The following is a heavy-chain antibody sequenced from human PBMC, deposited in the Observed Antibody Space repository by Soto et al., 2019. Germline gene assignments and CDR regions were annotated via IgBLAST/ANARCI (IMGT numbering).Heavy chain of an antibody. CDR3: AAESPKYYYYGMDV. Sequence: SVKVSCKASGFTFTSSAVQWVRQARGQRLEWIGWIVVGSGNTNYAQKFQERVTITRDMSTSTAYMELSSLRSEDTAVYFCAAESPKYYYYGMDVWGQGTTVTVSS. CDR1: GFTFTSSA. CDR2: IVVGSGNT. V-gene: IGHV1-58*01. J-gene: IGHJ6*02.